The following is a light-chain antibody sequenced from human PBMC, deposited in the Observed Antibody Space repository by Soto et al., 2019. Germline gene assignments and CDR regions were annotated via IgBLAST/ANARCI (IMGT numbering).Light chain of an antibody. Sequence: EIVLTQSPGTLSLSPGERATLSCRASQSVSSSYLAWYQQKPGQAPRLLIYGASSRATGIPDRFSGSGSGTDFTLTISRLEPEDFAVYYCQQYGSSRPATFGQGTKVDIK. CDR2: GAS. J-gene: IGKJ1*01. V-gene: IGKV3-20*01. CDR1: QSVSSSY. CDR3: QQYGSSRPAT.